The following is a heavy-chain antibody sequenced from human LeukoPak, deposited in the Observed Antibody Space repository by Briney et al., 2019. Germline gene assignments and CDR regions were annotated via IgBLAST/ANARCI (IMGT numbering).Heavy chain of an antibody. CDR2: ISSSSSTI. CDR3: ARTQTIQLWPQYYMDV. D-gene: IGHD5-18*01. Sequence: GGSLRLSCAASGFTFSSYSMNWVRQAPGKGLEWVSYISSSSSTIYYADSVKGRFTISRDNAKNSLYLQMNSLRAEDTAVYYCARTQTIQLWPQYYMDVWGKGTTVTVSS. J-gene: IGHJ6*03. CDR1: GFTFSSYS. V-gene: IGHV3-48*01.